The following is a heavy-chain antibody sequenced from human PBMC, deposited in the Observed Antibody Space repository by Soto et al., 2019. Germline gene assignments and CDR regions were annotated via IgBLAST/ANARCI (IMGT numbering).Heavy chain of an antibody. J-gene: IGHJ4*02. V-gene: IGHV3-72*01. D-gene: IGHD3-9*01. Sequence: VQVEESGGGLVLPGGSLRLSCDVSAVSEFIFSDQYMDWVRQAPGKGLEWVGRVRNTVNSFSTAYAASVQGRFTISRDESKNTVYLQMNSLKTEDTVLYFCSRVDPTAKRPDYWGQGTLVTVSS. CDR1: EFIFSDQY. CDR2: VRNTVNSFST. CDR3: SRVDPTAKRPDY.